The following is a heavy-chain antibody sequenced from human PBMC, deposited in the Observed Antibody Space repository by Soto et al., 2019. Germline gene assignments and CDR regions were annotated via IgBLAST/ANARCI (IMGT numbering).Heavy chain of an antibody. CDR2: ISYDGSNK. CDR3: AKELSPNDFWSGYYEGSYYYYGMDV. CDR1: GFTFSSYG. D-gene: IGHD3-3*01. Sequence: PGESLKISCAASGFTFSSYGMHWVRQAPGKGLEWVAVISYDGSNKYYADSVKGRFTISRDNSKNTLYLQMNSLRAEDTAVYYCAKELSPNDFWSGYYEGSYYYYGMDVWGQGTTVTVSS. J-gene: IGHJ6*02. V-gene: IGHV3-30*18.